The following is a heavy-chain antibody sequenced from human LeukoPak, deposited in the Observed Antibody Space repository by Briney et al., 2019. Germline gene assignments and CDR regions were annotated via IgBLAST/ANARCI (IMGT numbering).Heavy chain of an antibody. V-gene: IGHV1-2*02. CDR1: GYTFTGYY. J-gene: IGHJ3*02. CDR2: INPNSGGT. CDR3: ASLPPGYCSSTSCDRAFDI. D-gene: IGHD2-2*01. Sequence: ASVKVSCKASGYTFTGYYMHWVRQAPGQGVEWMGWINPNSGGTNYAQKFQGRVTMTRDTSISTAYMELSRLRSDDTAVYYCASLPPGYCSSTSCDRAFDIWGQGTMVTVSS.